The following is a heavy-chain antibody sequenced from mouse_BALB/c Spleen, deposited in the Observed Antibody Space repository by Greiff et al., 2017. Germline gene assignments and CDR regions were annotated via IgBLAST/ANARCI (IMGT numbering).Heavy chain of an antibody. Sequence: EVQRVESGPSLVKPSQTLSLTCSVTGDSITSGYWYWIRKFPGNKLEYMGYISYSGSTYYNPSLKSRISIIRDTSKNQYYLQLNSVTTEDTATYYCAKWYGNYDYYAMDYWGQGTSVTVSS. CDR3: AKWYGNYDYYAMDY. CDR2: ISYSGST. J-gene: IGHJ4*01. CDR1: GDSITSGY. V-gene: IGHV3-8*02. D-gene: IGHD2-10*02.